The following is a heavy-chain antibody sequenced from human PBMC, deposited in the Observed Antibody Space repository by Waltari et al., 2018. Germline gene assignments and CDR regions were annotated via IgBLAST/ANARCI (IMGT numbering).Heavy chain of an antibody. Sequence: QLQLQESGPGLVKPSETLSLTCTVSGSSISSSSYYWGWIRQPPGKGLEWIGSIYYSGSTYYNPSLKSRVTISVDTSKNQFSLKLSSVTAADTAVYYCARQGYSSSWYGAFDIWGQGTMVTVSS. D-gene: IGHD6-13*01. CDR1: GSSISSSSYY. J-gene: IGHJ3*02. CDR2: IYYSGST. CDR3: ARQGYSSSWYGAFDI. V-gene: IGHV4-39*01.